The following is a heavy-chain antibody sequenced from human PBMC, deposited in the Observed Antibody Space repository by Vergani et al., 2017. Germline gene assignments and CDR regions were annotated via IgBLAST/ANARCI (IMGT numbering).Heavy chain of an antibody. CDR2: IIPILGIA. D-gene: IGHD2-15*01. CDR1: GGTFSSYT. V-gene: IGHV1-69*02. CDR3: AGCSGGSCHIGAFDI. J-gene: IGHJ3*02. Sequence: QVQLVQSGAEVKKPGSSVKVSCKASGGTFSSYTISWVRQAPGQRLEWMGRIIPILGIANYAQKFQGRVTITADKSPSTAYMELSSLRSEDTAVYYCAGCSGGSCHIGAFDIWGQGTMVTVSS.